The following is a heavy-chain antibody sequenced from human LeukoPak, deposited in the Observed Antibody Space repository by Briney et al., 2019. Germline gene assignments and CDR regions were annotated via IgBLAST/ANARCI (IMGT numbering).Heavy chain of an antibody. Sequence: PGGSLRLSCAASGFTFSSYAMSWVRQAPGKGLEWVSAISGSGGSTYYAYSVKGRFTISRDNSKNTLYLQMNSLRAEDTAVYYCATLDGIAVAATFDYWGQGTLVTVSS. D-gene: IGHD6-19*01. CDR1: GFTFSSYA. V-gene: IGHV3-23*01. CDR3: ATLDGIAVAATFDY. CDR2: ISGSGGST. J-gene: IGHJ4*02.